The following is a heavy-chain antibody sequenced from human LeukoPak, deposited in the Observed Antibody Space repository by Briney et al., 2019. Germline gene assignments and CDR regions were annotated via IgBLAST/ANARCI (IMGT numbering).Heavy chain of an antibody. CDR3: ARVLGRDTMKDPNWFDP. CDR2: ISSSSSTI. D-gene: IGHD3-22*01. Sequence: PGGSLRLSCAASGFTFSSYSMNWVRQAPGKGLEWVSYISSSSSTIYYADSVKGRFTISRDNAKNSLYLQMNSLRAEDTAVYYCARVLGRDTMKDPNWFDPWGQGTLVTVSS. V-gene: IGHV3-48*01. CDR1: GFTFSSYS. J-gene: IGHJ5*02.